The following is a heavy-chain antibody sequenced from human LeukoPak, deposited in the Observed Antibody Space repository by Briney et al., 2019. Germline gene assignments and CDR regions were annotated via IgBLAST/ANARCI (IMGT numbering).Heavy chain of an antibody. V-gene: IGHV4-39*01. J-gene: IGHJ4*02. D-gene: IGHD1-26*01. CDR1: GGSISSPISY. Sequence: PSETLSLTCTVSGGSISSPISYWGWIRQPPGKGLEWIATVLHRGATFYSPSLEGRLTISIDTSTNQFSLKMTSMTAADTAVYYCARRIVGVIDAFDYWGQGALVTVSS. CDR3: ARRIVGVIDAFDY. CDR2: VLHRGAT.